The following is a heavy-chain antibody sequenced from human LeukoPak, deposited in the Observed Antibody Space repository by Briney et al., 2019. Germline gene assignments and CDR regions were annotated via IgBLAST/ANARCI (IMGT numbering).Heavy chain of an antibody. D-gene: IGHD1-26*01. CDR2: INPNSGGT. V-gene: IGHV1-2*02. J-gene: IGHJ4*02. Sequence: ASVKVSCKASGYTFTGYYMHWVRQAPGQGLEWMGWINPNSGGTNYAQKFQGRVTMTRDTSISTAYMELSRLRSDDTAVYYCARVIEEGIVGATTLTDYWGQGTLVTVSS. CDR3: ARVIEEGIVGATTLTDY. CDR1: GYTFTGYY.